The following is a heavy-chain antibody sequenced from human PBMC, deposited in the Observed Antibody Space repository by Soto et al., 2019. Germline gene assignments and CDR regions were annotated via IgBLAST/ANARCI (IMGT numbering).Heavy chain of an antibody. J-gene: IGHJ6*02. CDR2: IIPILGIA. Sequence: QVQLVQSGAEVKKPGSSVKVSCKASGGTFSSYTISWVRQAPGPGLEWMGRIIPILGIANYAQKFQGRVTITADKSTSTAYMELSSLRSEDTAVYYCARGSYSYGIYGMDVWGQGTTVTVSS. CDR3: ARGSYSYGIYGMDV. V-gene: IGHV1-69*02. D-gene: IGHD5-18*01. CDR1: GGTFSSYT.